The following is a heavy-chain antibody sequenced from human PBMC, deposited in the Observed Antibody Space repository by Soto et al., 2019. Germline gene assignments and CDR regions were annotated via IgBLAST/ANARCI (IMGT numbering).Heavy chain of an antibody. D-gene: IGHD2-21*01. Sequence: WVRRSPGRGLDWVSLTYNGGATHFAASVKGRFTLSRAVSKGTLYLQMNSLRAEDTAVYYCQKEMFSLSLLDSHPPLGYYRAPGSLVTGSS. J-gene: IGHJ4*02. V-gene: IGHV3-53*05. CDR3: QKEMFSLSLLDSHPPLGYY. CDR2: TYNGGAT.